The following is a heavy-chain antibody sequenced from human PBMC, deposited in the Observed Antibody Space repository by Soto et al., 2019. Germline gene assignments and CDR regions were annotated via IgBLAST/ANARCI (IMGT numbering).Heavy chain of an antibody. CDR3: ARVKGFGGVIAPTWFAP. CDR2: IYYSGST. J-gene: IGHJ5*02. V-gene: IGHV4-31*03. D-gene: IGHD3-16*02. CDR1: GGSISSGGYY. Sequence: SETLSLTCTVSGGSISSGGYYWSWIRQHPGKGLEWIGYIYYSGSTYYNPSLKSRVTISVDTSKNQFSLKLSSVTAADTAVYYCARVKGFGGVIAPTWFAPWGQGPLVTVSS.